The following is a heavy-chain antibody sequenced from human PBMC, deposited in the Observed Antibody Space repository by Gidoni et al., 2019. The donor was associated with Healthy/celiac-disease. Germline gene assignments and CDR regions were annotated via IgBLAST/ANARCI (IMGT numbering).Heavy chain of an antibody. CDR2: IYYSGST. CDR3: ARQVSYYNYYGMDV. CDR1: GDSISSSYYY. V-gene: IGHV4-39*01. Sequence: QLQLQESGPGLVKPSETLSLTCTVSGDSISSSYYYWGWIRQPPGKGLEWIGSIYYSGSTYYSPSLKSRVTISVDTSKNQFSLKLSSVTAADTAVYYCARQVSYYNYYGMDVWGQGTTVTVSS. J-gene: IGHJ6*02.